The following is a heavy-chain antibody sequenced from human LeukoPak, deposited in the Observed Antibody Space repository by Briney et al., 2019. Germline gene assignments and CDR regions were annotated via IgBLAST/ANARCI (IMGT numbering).Heavy chain of an antibody. D-gene: IGHD3-10*01. CDR3: ARETGDRVAFDI. CDR2: IYYSGST. J-gene: IGHJ3*02. CDR1: GVSVSSGSYY. V-gene: IGHV4-61*01. Sequence: SETLSLTCTVSGVSVSSGSYYWSWIRQPRGKGLEWIGYIYYSGSTNYNPSLKSRVTISVDTSKNQFSLKLSSVTAADTAVYYCARETGDRVAFDIWGQGTMVTVSS.